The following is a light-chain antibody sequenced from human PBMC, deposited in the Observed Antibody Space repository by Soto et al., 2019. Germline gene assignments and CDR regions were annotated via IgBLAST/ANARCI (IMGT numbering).Light chain of an antibody. CDR1: QSISSY. J-gene: IGKJ2*01. CDR2: AAS. Sequence: DIQLTQSPSSLSASVGDRVTITCRASQSISSYLNWYQKKPGKAPNLLIYAASSLQSGVPSRFSGSGSWTDFTLTIGSLQAEDFATYYCQQSYSTPYTFGQGTKLVIK. V-gene: IGKV1-39*01. CDR3: QQSYSTPYT.